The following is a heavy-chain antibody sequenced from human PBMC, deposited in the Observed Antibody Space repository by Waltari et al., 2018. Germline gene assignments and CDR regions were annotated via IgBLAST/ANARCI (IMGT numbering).Heavy chain of an antibody. CDR2: IRSRGSTI. CDR1: GFTFSSYY. D-gene: IGHD1-1*01. V-gene: IGHV3-11*01. CDR3: ARGQIDWKL. Sequence: QVQLVESGGGLVKPGGSLRLSCAASGFTFSSYYMSWIRQAPGKALEWGTDIRSRGSTIYSADSVKGRFTISRDNAKNSLYLQMNSLRAEDTAVYYCARGQIDWKLWGQGTLVTVSS. J-gene: IGHJ4*02.